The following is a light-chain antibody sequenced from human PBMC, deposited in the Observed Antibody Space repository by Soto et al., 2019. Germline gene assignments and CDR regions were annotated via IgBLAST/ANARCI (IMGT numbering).Light chain of an antibody. Sequence: DIVMTQSPDSLDVSLGERATINCKSSQSVLYSSNNKNYLAWYQQKPGQPPKLLIYWASTRESGVPDRFSGSGSGTDFTLTISSLQAEDVAVYYCQQYYSTLRTFGQGTKVDTK. CDR2: WAS. J-gene: IGKJ1*01. CDR1: QSVLYSSNNKNY. CDR3: QQYYSTLRT. V-gene: IGKV4-1*01.